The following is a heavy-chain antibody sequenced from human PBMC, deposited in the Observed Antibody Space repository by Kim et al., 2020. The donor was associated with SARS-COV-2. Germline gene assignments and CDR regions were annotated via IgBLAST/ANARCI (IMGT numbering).Heavy chain of an antibody. CDR3: TRGGRFDWLLFGDFDY. Sequence: GGSLRLSCTASGFTFGDYAMSWFRQAPGKGLEWVGFIRSKAYGGTTEYAASVKGRFTISRDDSKSIAYLQMNSLKTEDTAVYYCTRGGRFDWLLFGDFDYWGQGTLVTVSS. V-gene: IGHV3-49*03. J-gene: IGHJ4*02. CDR1: GFTFGDYA. CDR2: IRSKAYGGTT. D-gene: IGHD3-9*01.